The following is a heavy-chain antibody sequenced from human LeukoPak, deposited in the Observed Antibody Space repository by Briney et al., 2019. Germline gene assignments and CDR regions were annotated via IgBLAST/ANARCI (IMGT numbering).Heavy chain of an antibody. Sequence: ASVKVSCKASGGTFSSYAFSWVRQAPGQGLEWMGGVIPIFGTANYAQKFQGRVTITADESTSTAYMELSSLRSEDTAVYYCARDRAGSGWEDPFDYWGQGTLVTVSS. CDR3: ARDRAGSGWEDPFDY. CDR2: VIPIFGTA. V-gene: IGHV1-69*13. CDR1: GGTFSSYA. J-gene: IGHJ4*02. D-gene: IGHD6-19*01.